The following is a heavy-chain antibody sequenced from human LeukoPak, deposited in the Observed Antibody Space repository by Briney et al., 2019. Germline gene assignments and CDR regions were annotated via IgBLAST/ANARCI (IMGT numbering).Heavy chain of an antibody. V-gene: IGHV1-18*01. J-gene: IGHJ5*02. Sequence: ASVKVPCKASGYTFTSYGISWVRQAPGQGLEWMGWISAYNGNTNYAQKLQGRVTMTTDTSTSTAYMELRSLRSDDTAVYYCARRIATTGRNWFDPWGQGTLVTVSS. CDR2: ISAYNGNT. CDR1: GYTFTSYG. D-gene: IGHD1-26*01. CDR3: ARRIATTGRNWFDP.